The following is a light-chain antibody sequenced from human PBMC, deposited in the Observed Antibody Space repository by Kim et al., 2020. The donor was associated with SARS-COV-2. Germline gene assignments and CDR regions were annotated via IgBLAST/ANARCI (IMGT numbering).Light chain of an antibody. CDR2: KAS. CDR3: QQYNTYPYT. Sequence: SASVGDRVTLTCRASQSISSWLAWYQQKPGKAPKLLIYKASNLESGVPSRFSGSGSGTEFTLTISSLQPVDFATYYCQQYNTYPYTFGQGTKLEI. J-gene: IGKJ2*01. CDR1: QSISSW. V-gene: IGKV1-5*03.